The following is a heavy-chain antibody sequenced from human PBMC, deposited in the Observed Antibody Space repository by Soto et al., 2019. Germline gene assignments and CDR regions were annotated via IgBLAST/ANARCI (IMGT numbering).Heavy chain of an antibody. CDR1: GGSISSGDYY. CDR2: IFYSGST. CDR3: ARGGSSGYYSGGYFDY. J-gene: IGHJ4*02. D-gene: IGHD3-22*01. Sequence: QVQLQESGPGLVKPSQTLSLTCTVSGGSISSGDYYWSWIRQPPGKGLEWIGYIFYSGSTYYNPSLKSRVTISVDTSKNQFSLKLRSVTAADTAVYYCARGGSSGYYSGGYFDYWGQGTLVTVSS. V-gene: IGHV4-30-4*01.